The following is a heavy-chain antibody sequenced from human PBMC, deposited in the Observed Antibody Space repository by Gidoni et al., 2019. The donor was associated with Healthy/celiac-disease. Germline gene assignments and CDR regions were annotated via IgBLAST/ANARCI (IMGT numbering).Heavy chain of an antibody. CDR2: ISSSSSYI. V-gene: IGHV3-21*01. J-gene: IGHJ4*02. CDR3: ARDSPAAMVTIDY. CDR1: GFTFSSYS. D-gene: IGHD5-18*01. Sequence: EVQLVESGGGLVKPGGSLRLSCAASGFTFSSYSMTWVRQAPGKGLEWVSSISSSSSYIYYADSVKGRFTISRDNAKNSLYLQMNSLRAEDTAVYYCARDSPAAMVTIDYWGQGTLVTVSS.